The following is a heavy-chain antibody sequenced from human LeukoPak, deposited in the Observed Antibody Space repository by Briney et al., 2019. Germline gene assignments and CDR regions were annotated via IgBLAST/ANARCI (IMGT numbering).Heavy chain of an antibody. CDR2: ISAYNGNT. D-gene: IGHD5-18*01. V-gene: IGHV1-18*01. Sequence: ASVKVSCKASGYTFTSYGISWVRQAPEQGLEWMGWISAYNGNTNYAQKLQGRVTMTTDTSTSTAYMELRSLRSDDTAVYYCARDARGYSYGYWASDFDYWGQGTLVTVSS. CDR3: ARDARGYSYGYWASDFDY. J-gene: IGHJ4*02. CDR1: GYTFTSYG.